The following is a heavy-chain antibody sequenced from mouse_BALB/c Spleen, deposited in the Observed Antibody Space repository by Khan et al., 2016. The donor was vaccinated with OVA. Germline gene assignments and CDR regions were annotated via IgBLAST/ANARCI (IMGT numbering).Heavy chain of an antibody. J-gene: IGHJ2*01. Sequence: EVQRVESGGGLVQPGGSLKLSCAASGFTFSSYGMSWVRQTPDKRLELVATINSNGGSTYYPDSVKGRFTISRDNAKNTLYLQMSSLKSEYTAMYYCARMARTINWGQGTTLTVSS. CDR3: ARMARTIN. CDR2: INSNGGST. CDR1: GFTFSSYG. V-gene: IGHV5-6-3*01.